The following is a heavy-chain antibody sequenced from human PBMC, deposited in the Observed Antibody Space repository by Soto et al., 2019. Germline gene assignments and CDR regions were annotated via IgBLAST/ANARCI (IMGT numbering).Heavy chain of an antibody. Sequence: GGSRRLSCAASGFTFSSYAMHWFRQAPGKGLEWVAVISYDGSNKYYADSVKGRFTISRNNSKNTLYLQMNSLRAEDTAVYYCARTSPDTALPHLFDYWGQGTLVTVSS. CDR3: ARTSPDTALPHLFDY. CDR2: ISYDGSNK. V-gene: IGHV3-30-3*01. D-gene: IGHD5-18*01. J-gene: IGHJ4*02. CDR1: GFTFSSYA.